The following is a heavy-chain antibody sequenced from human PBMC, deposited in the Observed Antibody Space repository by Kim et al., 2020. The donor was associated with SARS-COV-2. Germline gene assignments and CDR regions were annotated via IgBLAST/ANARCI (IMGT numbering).Heavy chain of an antibody. V-gene: IGHV3-23*01. CDR1: GFTFSSYA. J-gene: IGHJ3*02. CDR3: AKGVVVVTAIRSDAFDI. CDR2: ISGSGGST. D-gene: IGHD2-21*02. Sequence: GGSLRLSCAASGFTFSSYAMSWVRQAPGKGLEWVSAISGSGGSTYYADSVKGRFTISRDNSKNTLYLQMNSLRAEDTAVYYCAKGVVVVTAIRSDAFDIWGKGTIVTVSS.